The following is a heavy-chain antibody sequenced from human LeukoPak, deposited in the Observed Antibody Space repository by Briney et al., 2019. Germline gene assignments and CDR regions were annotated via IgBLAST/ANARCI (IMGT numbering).Heavy chain of an antibody. CDR1: GFTFSSYA. Sequence: GESLRLSCAASGFTFSSYAMTWVRQAPGKGLEWVSAIFGSDGRTFYADAVKGRFTISRDNSKNTLYLQMNSLRAEDTAIYYWAKTPGPPATHPYLWGQGILVTVSS. CDR3: AKTPGPPATHPYL. V-gene: IGHV3-23*01. J-gene: IGHJ5*02. CDR2: IFGSDGRT.